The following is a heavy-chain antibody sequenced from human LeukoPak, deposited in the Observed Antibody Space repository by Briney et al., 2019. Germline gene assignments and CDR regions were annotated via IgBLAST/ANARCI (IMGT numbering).Heavy chain of an antibody. D-gene: IGHD3-22*01. CDR3: ARDTYYYDSSGYYYFDY. CDR2: ICTSGST. V-gene: IGHV4-4*07. Sequence: SETLSLTCTVSGGSISSYYWSWIRQPAGKGLEWIGRICTSGSTNYNPSLKSRVTMSVDTSKNQFSLKLSSVTAADTAVYYCARDTYYYDSSGYYYFDYWGQGTLVTVSS. J-gene: IGHJ4*02. CDR1: GGSISSYY.